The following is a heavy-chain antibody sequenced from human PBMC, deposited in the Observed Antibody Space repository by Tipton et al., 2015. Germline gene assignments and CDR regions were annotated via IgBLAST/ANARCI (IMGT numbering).Heavy chain of an antibody. CDR2: FFHSGNT. CDR3: AGGAYTYNWFDP. V-gene: IGHV4-38-2*01. J-gene: IGHJ5*02. Sequence: TLSLTCDVSGYSISSGYYWSWIQQPPGKGLEWIGSFFHSGNTFHNPSLRSRVIISVDTSKNQISLTVTSVNTADTAIYYCAGGAYTYNWFDPWGQGTLVTVSS. D-gene: IGHD2-2*02. CDR1: GYSISSGYY.